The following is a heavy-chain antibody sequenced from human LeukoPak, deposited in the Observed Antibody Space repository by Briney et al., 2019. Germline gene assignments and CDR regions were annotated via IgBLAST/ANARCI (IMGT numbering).Heavy chain of an antibody. CDR3: AREVYGDNYFDY. V-gene: IGHV4-59*02. Sequence: SETLSLTCTVSGGSVSSYYWSWIRQPPGKGLEWIGYIYYSGSTNYNPSLKSRVTISVDTSKNQFSLKLSSVTAADTAVYYCAREVYGDNYFDYWGEGTLVTVSS. D-gene: IGHD4-17*01. CDR2: IYYSGST. CDR1: GGSVSSYY. J-gene: IGHJ4*02.